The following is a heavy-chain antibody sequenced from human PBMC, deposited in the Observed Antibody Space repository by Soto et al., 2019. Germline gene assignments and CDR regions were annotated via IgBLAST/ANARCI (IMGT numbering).Heavy chain of an antibody. J-gene: IGHJ5*02. CDR2: ISSSGSTI. D-gene: IGHD1-26*01. CDR3: ANALIVGAARRRFDP. V-gene: IGHV3-11*01. CDR1: GFTFSDYY. Sequence: KPGGSLRLSCAASGFTFSDYYMSWIRQAPGKGLEWVSYISSSGSTIYYADSVKGRFTISRDNAKNSLYLQMNSLRAEDTAVYYCANALIVGAARRRFDPWGQGTLVTVSS.